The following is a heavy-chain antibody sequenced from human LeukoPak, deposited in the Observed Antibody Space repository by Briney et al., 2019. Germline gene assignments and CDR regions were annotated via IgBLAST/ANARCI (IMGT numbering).Heavy chain of an antibody. CDR3: AKRGIQGNSFDI. Sequence: PGGSLRLSCSASGFTFSSYSMNWVRQAPGKGLEWVSSISSSSSYIYYADSVRGRFTISRDNAKNSLYLQMNSLRAEDTAVYYCAKRGIQGNSFDIWGQGTMVTVSS. V-gene: IGHV3-21*01. CDR2: ISSSSSYI. D-gene: IGHD5-18*01. CDR1: GFTFSSYS. J-gene: IGHJ3*02.